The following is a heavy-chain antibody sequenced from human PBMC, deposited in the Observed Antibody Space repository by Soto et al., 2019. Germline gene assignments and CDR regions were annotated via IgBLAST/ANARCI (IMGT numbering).Heavy chain of an antibody. D-gene: IGHD2-2*01. CDR2: IKSKTDGGTT. CDR1: GFTFSNAW. J-gene: IGHJ4*02. CDR3: TTLYCSSTSCYWPY. V-gene: IGHV3-15*01. Sequence: GGSLRLSXAASGFTFSNAWMSWVRQAPGKGLEWVGRIKSKTDGGTTDYAAPVKGRFTISRDDSKNTLYLQMNSLKTEDTAVYYCTTLYCSSTSCYWPYWGQGTLVTVSS.